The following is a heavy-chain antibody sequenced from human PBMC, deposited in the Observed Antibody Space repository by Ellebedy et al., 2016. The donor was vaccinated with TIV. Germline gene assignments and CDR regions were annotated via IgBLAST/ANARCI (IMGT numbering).Heavy chain of an antibody. CDR2: ISGSASVT. D-gene: IGHD2-21*02. Sequence: PGGSLRLSCAVSGFTFSSYEMNWVRQAPGKGLEWVSYISGSASVTAYPDSVKARFTISRDNSKNTLFLQMDGLRAEDTALYYCAQYGDYYWGQGTLVTVSS. CDR3: AQYGDYY. CDR1: GFTFSSYE. J-gene: IGHJ4*02. V-gene: IGHV3-48*03.